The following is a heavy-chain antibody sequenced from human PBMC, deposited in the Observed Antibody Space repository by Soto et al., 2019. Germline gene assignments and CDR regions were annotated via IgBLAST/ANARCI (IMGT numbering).Heavy chain of an antibody. CDR3: ARHAYSSSSGEIYHIDY. J-gene: IGHJ4*02. D-gene: IGHD6-6*01. Sequence: SETLSLTCTVSGGSISSSSYYWGWIRQPPGKGLEWIGSIYYSGSTYYNPSLKGRVTISVDTSKNQFSLKLSSVTAADTAVYYCARHAYSSSSGEIYHIDYWGQGTLVTVSS. V-gene: IGHV4-39*01. CDR1: GGSISSSSYY. CDR2: IYYSGST.